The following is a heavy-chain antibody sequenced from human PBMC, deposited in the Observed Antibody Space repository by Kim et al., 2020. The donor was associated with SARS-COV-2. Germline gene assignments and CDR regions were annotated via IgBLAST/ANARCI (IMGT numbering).Heavy chain of an antibody. CDR1: GYTFTSYG. J-gene: IGHJ6*02. V-gene: IGHV1-18*01. Sequence: ASVKVSCKASGYTFTSYGISWVRQAPGQGLEWMGWISAYNGNTNYAQKLQGRVTMTTDTSTSTAYMDLRSLRSDDTAVYYCARGKRYFDWFDMDVWGQGTTVTVSS. D-gene: IGHD3-9*01. CDR2: ISAYNGNT. CDR3: ARGKRYFDWFDMDV.